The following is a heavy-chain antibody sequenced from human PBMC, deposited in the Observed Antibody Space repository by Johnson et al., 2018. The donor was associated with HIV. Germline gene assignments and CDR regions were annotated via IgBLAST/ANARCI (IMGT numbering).Heavy chain of an antibody. Sequence: VQLVESGGGLVQRGGSLRLSCAASGFTVSSNYMSWVRQAPGQGLEWVSIIYSGGSTYYADSVKGRFTISRDNSKNTLYLQMNSLRAEDTAVYYCARGNGVLQFLEWLLGGAFDIWGQVTMVTVSS. CDR2: IYSGGST. V-gene: IGHV3-66*01. J-gene: IGHJ3*02. CDR3: ARGNGVLQFLEWLLGGAFDI. CDR1: GFTVSSNY. D-gene: IGHD3-3*01.